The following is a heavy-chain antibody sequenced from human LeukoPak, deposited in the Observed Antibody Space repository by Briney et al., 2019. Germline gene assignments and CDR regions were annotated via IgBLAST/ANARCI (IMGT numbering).Heavy chain of an antibody. CDR2: IYYSGIT. CDR3: TRSYCISNSGYSSLDY. Sequence: PSETLSLTCTVSGGGISRGDYYWSWIRQPPGKGLEWIGYIYYSGITYYNPSLKSRVTISVDTSKNQFSLKLSSVTAADTAVDYCTRSYCISNSGYSSLDYWGQGTLVTVSS. CDR1: GGGISRGDYY. J-gene: IGHJ4*02. V-gene: IGHV4-30-4*01. D-gene: IGHD2-2*02.